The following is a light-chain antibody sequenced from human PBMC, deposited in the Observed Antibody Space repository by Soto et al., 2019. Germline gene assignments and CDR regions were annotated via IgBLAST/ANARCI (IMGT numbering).Light chain of an antibody. CDR2: VAS. V-gene: IGKV1-12*01. CDR1: QGISSW. J-gene: IGKJ1*01. CDR3: EQANSFPWT. Sequence: DIQMTQSPSSVSASVGDRVTITCRASQGISSWLAWYQHKPGKAPKLLIYVASSLQSGIPSRFSGSGSGTDSTLTISSLQPEDFAPYYCEQANSFPWTVGQGTKVEIK.